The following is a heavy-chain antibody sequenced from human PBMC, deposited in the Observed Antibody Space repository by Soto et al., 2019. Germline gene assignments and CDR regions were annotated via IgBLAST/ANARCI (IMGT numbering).Heavy chain of an antibody. J-gene: IGHJ6*02. CDR3: ARDGAYCGGDCYSLGYYYYGMDV. D-gene: IGHD2-21*02. CDR1: GGTFSSYA. Sequence: GASVKVSCKASGGTFSSYAISWVRQAPGQGLEWMGGIIPIFGTANYAQKFQGRVTITADESTSTAYMELSSLRSEDTAVYYCARDGAYCGGDCYSLGYYYYGMDVWGQGTTVTVSS. CDR2: IIPIFGTA. V-gene: IGHV1-69*13.